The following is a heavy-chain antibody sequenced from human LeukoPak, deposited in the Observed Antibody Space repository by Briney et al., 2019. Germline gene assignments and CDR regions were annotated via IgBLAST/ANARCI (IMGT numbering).Heavy chain of an antibody. V-gene: IGHV4-59*08. J-gene: IGHJ4*02. CDR3: ARSQHSSGYPYYFDY. CDR1: GGSISSYY. CDR2: IYYSGST. D-gene: IGHD3-22*01. Sequence: PSETLSLTCTVSGGSISSYYWSWIRPPPGKGLEWIGYIYYSGSTNYNPSLKSRVTISVDTSKNQFSLKLSSVTAADTAVYYCARSQHSSGYPYYFDYWGQGTLVTVSS.